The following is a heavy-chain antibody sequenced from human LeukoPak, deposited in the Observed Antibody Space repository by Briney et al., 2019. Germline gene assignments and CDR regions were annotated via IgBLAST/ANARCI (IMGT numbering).Heavy chain of an antibody. CDR3: ARGMVAATRTGGDY. V-gene: IGHV1-2*02. D-gene: IGHD2-15*01. Sequence: ASVKVSCKTSGYSFTGYYMHWVRQAPGQGLEWMGWINPNSGGTNYAQKFQGRVTMTRDTSISTAYMELSRLRSDDTAVYYCARGMVAATRTGGDYWGQGTLVTVSS. J-gene: IGHJ4*02. CDR1: GYSFTGYY. CDR2: INPNSGGT.